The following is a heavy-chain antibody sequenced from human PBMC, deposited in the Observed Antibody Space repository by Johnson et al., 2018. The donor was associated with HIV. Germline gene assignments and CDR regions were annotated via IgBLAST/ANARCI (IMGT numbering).Heavy chain of an antibody. CDR3: ATPCDLLGAFDI. D-gene: IGHD1-26*01. V-gene: IGHV3-11*01. CDR2: ISISGSTI. J-gene: IGHJ3*02. Sequence: YYMSWIRQAPGKGLEWVSYISISGSTIYYADSVKGRFTISRDNAKNSLYLQMNSLKLEDTAVYYCATPCDLLGAFDIWGQGTMVTVSS. CDR1: YY.